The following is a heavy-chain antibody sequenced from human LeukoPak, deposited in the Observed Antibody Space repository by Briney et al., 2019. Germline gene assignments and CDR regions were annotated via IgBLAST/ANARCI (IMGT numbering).Heavy chain of an antibody. CDR1: GYTLTELS. CDR3: ATVPDIVVVPAARKLGFDP. J-gene: IGHJ5*02. V-gene: IGHV1-24*01. D-gene: IGHD2-2*01. CDR2: FDPEDGET. Sequence: ASVKVSCKVSGYTLTELSMHWVRQAPGKGLEWMGGFDPEDGETIYAQKFQGRVTMTEDTSTDTAYMELSSLGSEDTAVYYCATVPDIVVVPAARKLGFDPWGQGTLVTVSS.